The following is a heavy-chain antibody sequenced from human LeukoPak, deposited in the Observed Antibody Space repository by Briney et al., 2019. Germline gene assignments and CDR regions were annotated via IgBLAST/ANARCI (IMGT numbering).Heavy chain of an antibody. J-gene: IGHJ5*02. CDR3: ARGRELDP. Sequence: GGSLRLSCAASGFPFSRYWLSWVRQAPGKGLEWVANIKQDGSEKYYVDSVKGRFTISRDNAKNSLYLQMNSLRVEDTAVYYCARGRELDPWGQGTLVTVSS. CDR2: IKQDGSEK. V-gene: IGHV3-7*05. CDR1: GFPFSRYW. D-gene: IGHD1-26*01.